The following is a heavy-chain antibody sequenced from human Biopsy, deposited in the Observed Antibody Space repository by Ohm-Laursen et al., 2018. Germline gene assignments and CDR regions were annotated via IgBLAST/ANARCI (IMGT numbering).Heavy chain of an antibody. CDR3: AREATGYQLPCDD. J-gene: IGHJ4*02. D-gene: IGHD1-14*01. Sequence: SVKVSCKPSGGSFSSYAISWVRQAPGQGLEWMGGIIPFFGTPNYAQMFQGRVTITADTSTSTAYMELSSLRSDDTAVYYCAREATGYQLPCDDWGQGTLVTVSS. CDR1: GGSFSSYA. V-gene: IGHV1-69*06. CDR2: IIPFFGTP.